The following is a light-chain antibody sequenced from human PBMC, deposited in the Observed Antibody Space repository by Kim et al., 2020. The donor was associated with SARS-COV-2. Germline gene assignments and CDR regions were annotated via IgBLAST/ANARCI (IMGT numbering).Light chain of an antibody. Sequence: PGETATRYCRASHNIANNYLAWYQQKPGQSPRLLVYGASTRATGVPDRFTGLGSGTDFLLSITSPEPEDFAVYYCQQYGNSPAVTFGQGTRLEIK. V-gene: IGKV3-20*01. CDR3: QQYGNSPAVT. CDR2: GAS. CDR1: HNIANNY. J-gene: IGKJ5*01.